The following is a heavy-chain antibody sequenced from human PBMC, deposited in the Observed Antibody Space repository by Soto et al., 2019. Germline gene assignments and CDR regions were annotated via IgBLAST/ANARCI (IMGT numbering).Heavy chain of an antibody. D-gene: IGHD2-8*02. V-gene: IGHV4-39*02. CDR3: ARDKITGLFDY. CDR2: LSYSGST. Sequence: LETLSLTCTVSGESITNTPYYWGWIRQTPGKGLEWMGSLSYSGSTHYSPSLKSRVTISMDTSKNQFYLKLTSVTAADTAVYYCARDKITGLFDYWGQGTLVTVSS. J-gene: IGHJ4*02. CDR1: GESITNTPYY.